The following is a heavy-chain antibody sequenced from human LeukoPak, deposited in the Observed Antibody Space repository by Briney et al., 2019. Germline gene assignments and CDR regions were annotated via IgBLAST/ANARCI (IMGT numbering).Heavy chain of an antibody. D-gene: IGHD1-26*01. CDR2: INPSGGST. CDR3: ARDPGDSGSYYSVY. CDR1: GYTFTSYY. J-gene: IGHJ4*02. V-gene: IGHV1-46*03. Sequence: GASVKVSCKASGYTFTSYYMQWVRQAPGQGLEWMGIINPSGGSTTYAQRFKGRVTMTGDTSTSTVYMELSSLRSEDTAVSYCARDPGDSGSYYSVYWGQGTLVTVSS.